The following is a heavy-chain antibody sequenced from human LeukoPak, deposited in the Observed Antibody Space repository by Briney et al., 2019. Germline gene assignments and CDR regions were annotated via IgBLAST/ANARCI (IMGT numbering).Heavy chain of an antibody. J-gene: IGHJ4*02. D-gene: IGHD2-2*01. V-gene: IGHV1-18*01. CDR3: ARDEGLVVVPAAKVY. CDR1: GYTFTSYG. CDR2: ISAYNGNT. Sequence: GASVKVSCKASGYTFTSYGISWVRQAPGQGLEWMGWISAYNGNTNYAQKLQGRVTMTTDTSTSTAYMELRSLRSDDAAVYYCARDEGLVVVPAAKVYWGQGTLVTVSS.